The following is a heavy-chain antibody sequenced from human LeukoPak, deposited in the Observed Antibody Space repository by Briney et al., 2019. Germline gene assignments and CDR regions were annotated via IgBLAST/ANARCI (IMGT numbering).Heavy chain of an antibody. J-gene: IGHJ4*02. CDR3: ARRDCTSTRCYAHFDY. D-gene: IGHD2-2*01. Sequence: GESLQISCKGSGYSFTSYWIGWVRQMPGKGLEWMGIIYPGDSDTRYSPSFQGQVTISADKSINTAYLQWSSLKASDTAMYYCARRDCTSTRCYAHFDYWGQGTLVTVSS. V-gene: IGHV5-51*01. CDR1: GYSFTSYW. CDR2: IYPGDSDT.